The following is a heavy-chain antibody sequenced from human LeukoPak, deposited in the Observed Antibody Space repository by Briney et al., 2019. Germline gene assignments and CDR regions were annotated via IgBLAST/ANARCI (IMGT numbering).Heavy chain of an antibody. CDR3: AREAVAGTTNFDY. D-gene: IGHD6-19*01. J-gene: IGHJ4*02. CDR1: GYTFTGYS. CDR2: INPNSGGT. V-gene: IGHV1-2*02. Sequence: GASVKVSCKASGYTFTGYSMHWVRQAPGQGLEWMGWINPNSGGTNYAQKFQGRVTMTRDTSISTAYMDLSGLRSDDTAIYYCAREAVAGTTNFDYWGQGTLVTVSS.